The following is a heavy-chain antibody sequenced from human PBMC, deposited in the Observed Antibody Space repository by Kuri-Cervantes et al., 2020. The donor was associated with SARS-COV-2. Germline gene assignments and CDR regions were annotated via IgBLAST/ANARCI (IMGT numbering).Heavy chain of an antibody. D-gene: IGHD3-16*01. CDR2: IYYSGST. J-gene: IGHJ4*02. CDR3: AGFLKGIVGGKKYYFDY. CDR1: GGSISSSSYY. V-gene: IGHV4-39*07. Sequence: ESLKISCTFSGGSISSSSYYWGWIRQPPGKGLEWIGSIYYSGSTYYNPSLKSRVTISVDTSKNQFSLKLSSVTAADTAVYYCAGFLKGIVGGKKYYFDYWGQGTLVTVSS.